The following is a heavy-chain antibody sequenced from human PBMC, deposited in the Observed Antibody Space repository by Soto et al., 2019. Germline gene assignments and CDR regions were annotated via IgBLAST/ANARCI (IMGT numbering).Heavy chain of an antibody. V-gene: IGHV3-23*01. J-gene: IGHJ6*03. CDR3: AKGGHCSSTSCYDWIDHYYYMDV. Sequence: GGSLRLSCAASGFTFSSYAMSWVRQAPGKGLEWVSAISGSGGSTYYADSVKGRFTISRDNSKNTLYLQMNSLRAEDTAVYYCAKGGHCSSTSCYDWIDHYYYMDVWGKGTTVTVSS. CDR2: ISGSGGST. CDR1: GFTFSSYA. D-gene: IGHD2-2*01.